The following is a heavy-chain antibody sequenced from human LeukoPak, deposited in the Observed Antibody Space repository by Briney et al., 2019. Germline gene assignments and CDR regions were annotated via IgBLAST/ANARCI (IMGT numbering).Heavy chain of an antibody. D-gene: IGHD3-22*01. CDR3: ARNMIVVVMAFDY. V-gene: IGHV3-74*01. CDR2: INSDGSST. J-gene: IGHJ4*02. Sequence: GGSLRLSCAASGFTFSSYWMHWVRQAPGKGLVWVSRINSDGSSTSYADSVKGRFTISRDNSKNTLYLQMNSLRAEDTAVYYCARNMIVVVMAFDYWGQGTLVTVSS. CDR1: GFTFSSYW.